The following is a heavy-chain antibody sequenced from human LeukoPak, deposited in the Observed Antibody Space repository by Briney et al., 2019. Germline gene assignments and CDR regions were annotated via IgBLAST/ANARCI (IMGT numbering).Heavy chain of an antibody. CDR3: ARAYSGSFHDAFDI. D-gene: IGHD1-26*01. CDR2: ISSSSYI. V-gene: IGHV3-21*01. Sequence: GGSLRLSCAASGFTFSSYSMNWVRQAPGKGLEWVSSISSSSYIYYADSVKGRFTISRDNAKNSLYLQMNSLRAEDTAVYYCARAYSGSFHDAFDIWGQGTMVTVSS. J-gene: IGHJ3*02. CDR1: GFTFSSYS.